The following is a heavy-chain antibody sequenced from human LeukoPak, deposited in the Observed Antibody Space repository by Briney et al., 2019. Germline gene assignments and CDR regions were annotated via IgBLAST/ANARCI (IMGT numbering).Heavy chain of an antibody. CDR3: ARAVDIVATPDY. J-gene: IGHJ4*02. V-gene: IGHV4-59*01. Sequence: PSETLSLTCTVSGGSISSYYWSWIRQPPGKGLEWIGYIYYSGSTNYNPSLKSRVTISVDTSKNQFSLKLSSVTAADTAVYYCARAVDIVATPDYWGQGTLVTVSS. CDR1: GGSISSYY. CDR2: IYYSGST. D-gene: IGHD5-12*01.